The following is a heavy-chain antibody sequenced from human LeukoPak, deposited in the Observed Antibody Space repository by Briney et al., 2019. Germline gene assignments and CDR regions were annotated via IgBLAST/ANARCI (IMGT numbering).Heavy chain of an antibody. CDR1: GGSISSGDYY. CDR2: IYYSGST. V-gene: IGHV4-30-4*01. J-gene: IGHJ3*02. D-gene: IGHD3-22*01. Sequence: PSETLSLTCTVSGGSISSGDYYWSWIRQPPGKGLEWIGYIYYSGSTYYNPSLKSRVTISVDTSKNQFSLKLSSVTAADTAVYYCARVVVITGIHAFDIWGQGTMVTVSS. CDR3: ARVVVITGIHAFDI.